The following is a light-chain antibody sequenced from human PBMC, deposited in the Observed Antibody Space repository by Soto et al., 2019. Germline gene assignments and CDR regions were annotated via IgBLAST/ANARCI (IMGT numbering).Light chain of an antibody. V-gene: IGLV2-14*01. CDR2: EVS. CDR1: SRDVGGYNY. J-gene: IGLJ2*01. CDR3: SSYVNYNTFVI. Sequence: QSALTQPASVSGSPGQSITISCTGTSRDVGGYNYVSWHQQHPGKAPKVIITEVSNRPSGVSNRFSGSKSGNTASLTISGLQAEDEADYYCSSYVNYNTFVIFGGGTKLTFL.